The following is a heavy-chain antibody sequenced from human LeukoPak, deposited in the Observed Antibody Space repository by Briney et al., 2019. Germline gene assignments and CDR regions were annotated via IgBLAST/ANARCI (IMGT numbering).Heavy chain of an antibody. V-gene: IGHV4-34*01. D-gene: IGHD3-22*01. CDR3: ARVPYHYDSSGYYAGAFDI. J-gene: IGHJ3*02. CDR2: INHSGST. CDR1: GGSFSGYY. Sequence: SETLSLTCAVYGGSFSGYYWSWIRQPPGKGLELIGEINHSGSTNYNPSLKSRVTISVDTSKNQFSLKLSSVTAADTAVYYCARVPYHYDSSGYYAGAFDIWGQGTMVTVSS.